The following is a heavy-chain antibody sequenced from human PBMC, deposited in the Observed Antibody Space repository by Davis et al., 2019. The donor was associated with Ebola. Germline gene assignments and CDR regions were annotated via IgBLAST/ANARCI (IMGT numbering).Heavy chain of an antibody. D-gene: IGHD6-13*01. CDR3: ARGRSAAGMNHYFDY. Sequence: GESLKISCAASGFTFSGSAMHWVRQASGKGLEWVGRIRSKANSYATAYAASVKGRFTISRDNSKNTLYLQMNSLRAEDTAVYYCARGRSAAGMNHYFDYWGQGTLVTVSS. CDR1: GFTFSGSA. J-gene: IGHJ4*02. V-gene: IGHV3-73*01. CDR2: IRSKANSYAT.